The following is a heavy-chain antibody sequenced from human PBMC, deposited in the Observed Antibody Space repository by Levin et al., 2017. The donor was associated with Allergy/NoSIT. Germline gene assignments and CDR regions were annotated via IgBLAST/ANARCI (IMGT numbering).Heavy chain of an antibody. V-gene: IGHV4-31*03. CDR2: IYYSGIT. CDR1: GGSISGGGYH. Sequence: PSETLSLTCTVSGGSISGGGYHWTWIRQHPEKGLEWIGYIYYSGITFYNPSLKSRLMISVDTSKNQFSLNVSSVTAADTAVYYCAREDGSTFDFWGQGALVTVAS. CDR3: AREDGSTFDF. D-gene: IGHD2-2*03. J-gene: IGHJ4*02.